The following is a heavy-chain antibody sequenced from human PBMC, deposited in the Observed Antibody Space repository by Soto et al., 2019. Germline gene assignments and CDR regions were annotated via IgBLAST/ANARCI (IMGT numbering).Heavy chain of an antibody. Sequence: GGSLRLSCAASGFTFSSYAMHWVRQAPGKGLEWVAVISYDGSNKYYADSVKGRFTISRDNSKNTLYLQMSSLRAEDTAVYYCARGEYGSGSYAYYYYGMDVWGQGTTVTVSS. CDR1: GFTFSSYA. D-gene: IGHD3-10*01. V-gene: IGHV3-30-3*01. J-gene: IGHJ6*02. CDR2: ISYDGSNK. CDR3: ARGEYGSGSYAYYYYGMDV.